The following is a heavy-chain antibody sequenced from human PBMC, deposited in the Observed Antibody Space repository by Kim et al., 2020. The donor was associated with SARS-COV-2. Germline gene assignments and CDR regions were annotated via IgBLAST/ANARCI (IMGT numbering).Heavy chain of an antibody. CDR2: VYFTGST. CDR1: GESIISNDYY. Sequence: SQTLSLTCTVSGESIISNDYYWGWVRQAPGKGPEWIGSVYFTGSTYFNPSLKSRVSISVDTSKSQFSLRLASVTAADTTVYFCARDANDLVTGYSPFDSW. J-gene: IGHJ5*01. V-gene: IGHV4-39*07. D-gene: IGHD3-9*01. CDR3: ARDANDLVTGYSPFDS.